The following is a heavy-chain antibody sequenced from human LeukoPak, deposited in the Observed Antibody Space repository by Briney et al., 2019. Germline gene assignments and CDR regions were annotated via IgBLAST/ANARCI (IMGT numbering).Heavy chain of an antibody. J-gene: IGHJ3*02. CDR1: GGSITSDY. CDR3: ARESGSAGDAFDI. Sequence: PSETLSLTCTVSGGSITSDYWNWIRQPPGMGLEWIGYIYYSGSTNYNPSLKSRVTISLDTSKSQFSLKLSSLTAADTAVYYCARESGSAGDAFDIWGQGTMVTVS. D-gene: IGHD3-3*01. CDR2: IYYSGST. V-gene: IGHV4-59*01.